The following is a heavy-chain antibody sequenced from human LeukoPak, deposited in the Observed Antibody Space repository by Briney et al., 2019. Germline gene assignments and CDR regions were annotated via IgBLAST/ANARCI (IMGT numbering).Heavy chain of an antibody. CDR3: ATGVVAATRFDY. V-gene: IGHV1-24*01. Sequence: ASVKVSCEVSGYTLTELSMHWVRQAPGKGLEWMGGFDPEDGETIYAQKFQGRVTMTEDTSTDTAYMELSSLRSEDTAVYYCATGVVAATRFDYWGQGTLVTFSS. CDR2: FDPEDGET. D-gene: IGHD2-15*01. J-gene: IGHJ4*02. CDR1: GYTLTELS.